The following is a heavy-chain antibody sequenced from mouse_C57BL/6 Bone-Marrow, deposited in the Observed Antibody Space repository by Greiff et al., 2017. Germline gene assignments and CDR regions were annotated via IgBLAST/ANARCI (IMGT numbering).Heavy chain of an antibody. D-gene: IGHD2-1*01. CDR2: ISDGGSYT. Sequence: EVQRVESGGGLVKPGGSLKLSCAASGFTFSSYAMSWVRQTPEKRLEWVATISDGGSYTYYPDNVKGRFTISRDNAKNNLYLQMSHLESEDTAMYYCARDGGNYYWYFDVWGTGTTVTVSS. J-gene: IGHJ1*03. CDR3: ARDGGNYYWYFDV. CDR1: GFTFSSYA. V-gene: IGHV5-4*01.